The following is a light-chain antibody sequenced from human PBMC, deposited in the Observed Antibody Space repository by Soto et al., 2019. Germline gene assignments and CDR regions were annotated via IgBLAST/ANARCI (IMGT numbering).Light chain of an antibody. CDR1: SSDVGGYNY. J-gene: IGLJ2*01. CDR3: SSYTSSSTPQVV. Sequence: QSALTQPASVSGSPGQSITISCTGTSSDVGGYNYVSWYQQHPGKAPKLMIYDVSNRPSGVSKRFSGSKSGNTASLTISGLQAEDEADYYCSSYTSSSTPQVVFGRGTQLTVL. V-gene: IGLV2-14*01. CDR2: DVS.